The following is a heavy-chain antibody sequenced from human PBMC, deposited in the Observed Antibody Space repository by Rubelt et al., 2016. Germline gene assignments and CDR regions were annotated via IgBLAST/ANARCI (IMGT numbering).Heavy chain of an antibody. D-gene: IGHD3-10*01. V-gene: IGHV3-30*02. CDR3: ARRAQPNTMVRGVIISDYFDY. J-gene: IGHJ4*02. Sequence: QVQLVESGGGVVQPGGSLRLSCAASGFTFSSYGMHWVRQAPGKGLEWVASIRHDGSTKYYADSVKGRFTIPSDNSKSTLYRQMNSRRAEDTSGYYCARRAQPNTMVRGVIISDYFDYWGQGTLVTVSS. CDR1: GFTFSSYG. CDR2: IRHDGSTK.